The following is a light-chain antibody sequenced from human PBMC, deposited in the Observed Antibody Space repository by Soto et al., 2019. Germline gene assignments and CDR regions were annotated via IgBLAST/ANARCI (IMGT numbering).Light chain of an antibody. Sequence: QPVLTQPPSASGTPGQRVTISCSGSDSNIGNNSVNWYQQLPGTAPKLLMESNNQRPSGVPDRFSGSKSATSASLAISGLQSEDEADYYCAVWDDSLNGWVFGGGTKLTVL. CDR3: AVWDDSLNGWV. V-gene: IGLV1-44*01. CDR1: DSNIGNNS. CDR2: SNN. J-gene: IGLJ3*02.